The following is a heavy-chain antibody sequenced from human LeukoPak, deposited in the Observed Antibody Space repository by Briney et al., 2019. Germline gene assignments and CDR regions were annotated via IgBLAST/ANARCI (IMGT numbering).Heavy chain of an antibody. CDR3: TNTYNYDSSGSIVDY. CDR2: IKSKTDGGTT. D-gene: IGHD3-22*01. Sequence: GGSLRLSCAASGFTFRNAWMTWVRQPPGQGRDWVGRIKSKTDGGTTDYAAAVKVRFTISRDDSKNTLYLQMHSLKTEDTALYYCTNTYNYDSSGSIVDYWGQGTLVTVSS. J-gene: IGHJ4*02. CDR1: GFTFRNAW. V-gene: IGHV3-15*01.